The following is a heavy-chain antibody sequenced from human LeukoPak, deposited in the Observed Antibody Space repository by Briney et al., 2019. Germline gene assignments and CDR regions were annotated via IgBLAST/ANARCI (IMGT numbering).Heavy chain of an antibody. CDR1: GVSFSGYY. CDR3: AREGLNMVRGVIPKEAWGWFDP. J-gene: IGHJ5*02. V-gene: IGHV4-34*01. CDR2: INHSGST. Sequence: PSETLSFTCAVYGVSFSGYYWSWLRQPPGKGLEWIGEINHSGSTNYNPSLKSRVTISVDPSKNQFSLKLSSVPAADTAVYYCAREGLNMVRGVIPKEAWGWFDPWGQGTLVTVSS. D-gene: IGHD3-10*01.